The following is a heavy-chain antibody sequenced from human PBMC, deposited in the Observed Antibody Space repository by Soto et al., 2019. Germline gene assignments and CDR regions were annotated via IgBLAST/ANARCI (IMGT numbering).Heavy chain of an antibody. V-gene: IGHV3-23*01. Sequence: GGSLRLSCAASGFTFSSYAMSWVRQAPGKGLEWVSAISGSGGSTYYADSVKGRFTSSRDNSKNTLYLQMNSLRAEDTAVYYCAKDLAYCGGDCPNYYYYGMDVWGQGTTVTVSS. CDR3: AKDLAYCGGDCPNYYYYGMDV. D-gene: IGHD2-21*02. CDR1: GFTFSSYA. CDR2: ISGSGGST. J-gene: IGHJ6*02.